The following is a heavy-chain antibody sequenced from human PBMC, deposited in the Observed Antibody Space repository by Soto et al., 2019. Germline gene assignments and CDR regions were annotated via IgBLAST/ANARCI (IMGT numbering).Heavy chain of an antibody. Sequence: ASVKVARKASGYTFTSYGISWVRKAPGQGLEWMGWISAYNGSTSYAQKFQGRVTMTRDTSTSTVYMELSSLRSEDTAVYYCARDSSVVVITGHILDYYYYGMDVWGQGTTVTVSS. V-gene: IGHV1-18*04. D-gene: IGHD3-22*01. CDR3: ARDSSVVVITGHILDYYYYGMDV. CDR2: ISAYNGST. J-gene: IGHJ6*02. CDR1: GYTFTSYG.